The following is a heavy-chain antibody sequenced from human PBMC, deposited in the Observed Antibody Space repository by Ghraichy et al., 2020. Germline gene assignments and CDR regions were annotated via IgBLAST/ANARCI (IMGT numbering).Heavy chain of an antibody. Sequence: SETLSLTCTVSGGSIYNYYWSWMRQSPGKGLEWIGYIFHSGKTDYNPSLERRVTISIDTSKNQFSLRLSSITAADTAIYYCARGHRGRGQYDGEDYWGQGALVTVSS. V-gene: IGHV4-59*01. CDR3: ARGHRGRGQYDGEDY. J-gene: IGHJ4*02. CDR2: IFHSGKT. CDR1: GGSIYNYY. D-gene: IGHD3-10*01.